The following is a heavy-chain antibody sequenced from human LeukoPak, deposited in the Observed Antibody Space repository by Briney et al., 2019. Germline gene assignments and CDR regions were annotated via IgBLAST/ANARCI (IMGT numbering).Heavy chain of an antibody. J-gene: IGHJ4*02. CDR3: AKGSYYDSSGSFYFDY. Sequence: GGPLRLSCAASGFTFSSYAMSWVRQAPGKGLEWVSGVSGSCDNTYYADSVKGRFTISRDNSENTLYVQVNSLGTEDTAAYYCAKGSYYDSSGSFYFDYWGQGTLVTVSS. CDR2: VSGSCDNT. V-gene: IGHV3-23*01. D-gene: IGHD3-22*01. CDR1: GFTFSSYA.